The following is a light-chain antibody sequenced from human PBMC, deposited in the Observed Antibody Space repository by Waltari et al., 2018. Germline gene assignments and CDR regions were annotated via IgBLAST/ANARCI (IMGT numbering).Light chain of an antibody. V-gene: IGKV3-11*01. Sequence: EIVLTQSPATLSLSPGERATLSCRASQSVSSYLAWYQQNPGQAPRLLIYDASNRATGIPARFSGSGSVTDFTLTISSLEPEDFAFYYCQQRSNWRGTFGGGTKVEIK. CDR2: DAS. CDR3: QQRSNWRGT. J-gene: IGKJ4*01. CDR1: QSVSSY.